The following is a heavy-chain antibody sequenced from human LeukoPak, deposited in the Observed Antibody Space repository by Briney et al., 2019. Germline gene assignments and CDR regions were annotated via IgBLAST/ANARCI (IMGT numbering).Heavy chain of an antibody. J-gene: IGHJ5*02. V-gene: IGHV4-34*01. CDR2: INHSGST. CDR3: ARVPRQGFYYGLKFDP. D-gene: IGHD3-10*01. CDR1: GGSFSGYY. Sequence: SETLSLTCAVYGGSFSGYYWSWIRQPPGKGPEWIGEINHSGSTNYNPSLKSRVTISVDTSKNLFSLKLSSVTAADTAVYYCARVPRQGFYYGLKFDPWGQGTLVTVSS.